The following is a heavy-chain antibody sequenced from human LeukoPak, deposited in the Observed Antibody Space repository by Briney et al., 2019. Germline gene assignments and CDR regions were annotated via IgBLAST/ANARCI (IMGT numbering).Heavy chain of an antibody. Sequence: GGSLRLSCAASGYTFSDYYMSWIRQAPGKGLEWVSYISNTDNIIYYADSVKGRFTISRDNAKISLYLQMNSLRAEDTAVYYCARGGGAFDYWGQGTLVTVSS. V-gene: IGHV3-11*01. D-gene: IGHD4-17*01. J-gene: IGHJ4*02. CDR3: ARGGGAFDY. CDR2: ISNTDNII. CDR1: GYTFSDYY.